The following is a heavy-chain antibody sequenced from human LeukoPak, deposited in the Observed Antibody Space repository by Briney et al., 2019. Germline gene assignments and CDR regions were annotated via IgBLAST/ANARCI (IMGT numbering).Heavy chain of an antibody. CDR2: FDPEDGET. CDR3: ATGTLYCSGGSCYSVYYYYGMDD. D-gene: IGHD2-15*01. CDR1: GYTLTELS. V-gene: IGHV1-24*01. J-gene: IGHJ6*02. Sequence: ASVKVSCKVSGYTLTELSMHWVRQAPGKGLEWMGGFDPEDGETIYAQKFQGRVTMTEDTSTDTAYMELSSLRSEDTAVYYCATGTLYCSGGSCYSVYYYYGMDDWGQGTTVTVSS.